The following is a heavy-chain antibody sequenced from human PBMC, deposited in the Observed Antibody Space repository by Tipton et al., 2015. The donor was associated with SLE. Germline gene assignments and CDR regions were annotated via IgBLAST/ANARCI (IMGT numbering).Heavy chain of an antibody. CDR2: ISAYNGNT. Sequence: QLVQSGAEVKKPGASVKVSCKASGYTFTSYGISWVRQAPGQGLAWMGWISAYNGNTNYAQKLQGRVTMNTDTSTSTAYMELRSLRSDDTAVYYCARSGHCTGGVCYTYYYFGMDVWGQGTTVTVSS. D-gene: IGHD2-8*02. CDR3: ARSGHCTGGVCYTYYYFGMDV. J-gene: IGHJ6*02. CDR1: GYTFTSYG. V-gene: IGHV1-18*01.